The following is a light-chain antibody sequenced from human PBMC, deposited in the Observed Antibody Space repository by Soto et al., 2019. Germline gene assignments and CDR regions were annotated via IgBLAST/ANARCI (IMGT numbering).Light chain of an antibody. CDR3: QQYNTWPRS. J-gene: IGKJ1*01. CDR2: GAS. V-gene: IGKV3-15*01. Sequence: ERVMTQSPATLSVSQGAGATLSCRASQSINSNLAWYQQKPGQAPRLLIYGASTRATGIPGRFSGSGSGTEFTLTISSLQSEDFAVYDCQQYNTWPRSFGQGTKVESK. CDR1: QSINSN.